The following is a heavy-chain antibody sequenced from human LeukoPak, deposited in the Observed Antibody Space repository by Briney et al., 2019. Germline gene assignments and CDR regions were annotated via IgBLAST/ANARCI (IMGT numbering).Heavy chain of an antibody. CDR2: IIPIFGTA. CDR3: ARGPFIGAFDI. CDR1: GGTFSSYA. J-gene: IGHJ3*02. V-gene: IGHV1-69*01. Sequence: GASVKVSCEASGGTFSSYAISWVRQAPGQGLGWMGGIIPIFGTANYAQKFQGRVTITADESTSTAYMELGSLRSEDTAVYYCARGPFIGAFDIWGQGTMVTVSS. D-gene: IGHD2-15*01.